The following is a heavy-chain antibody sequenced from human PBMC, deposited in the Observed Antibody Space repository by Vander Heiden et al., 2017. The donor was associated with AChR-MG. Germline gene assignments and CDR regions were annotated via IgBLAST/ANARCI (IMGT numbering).Heavy chain of an antibody. V-gene: IGHV3-23*01. CDR2: ISGSGTKT. J-gene: IGHJ6*02. D-gene: IGHD3-10*01. CDR3: ARGRPSGSYSYYYGMDV. CDR1: GFTFSSFA. Sequence: EVQMMESGGDLVQPGGSLRLSCAASGFTFSSFAMSWVRQAPGKGLEWVSGISGSGTKTNYADSVKGRVTMSRDNSKNTLYAEINSLRAEDTAVYYCARGRPSGSYSYYYGMDVWGQGTTVTVSS.